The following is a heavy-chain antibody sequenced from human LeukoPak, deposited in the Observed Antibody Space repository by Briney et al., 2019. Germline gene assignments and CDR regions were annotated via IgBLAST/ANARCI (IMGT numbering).Heavy chain of an antibody. D-gene: IGHD6-13*01. CDR3: ARNGFIFVAAADYYYYYYMDV. Sequence: GGSLRLSCAASGFTFSSYEMNWVRQAPGKGLEWVSYISSSSSTIYYADSVKGRFTISRDNAKNSLYLQMNSLRAEDTAVYYCARNGFIFVAAADYYYYYYMDVWGKGTTVTVSS. CDR2: ISSSSSTI. CDR1: GFTFSSYE. V-gene: IGHV3-48*01. J-gene: IGHJ6*03.